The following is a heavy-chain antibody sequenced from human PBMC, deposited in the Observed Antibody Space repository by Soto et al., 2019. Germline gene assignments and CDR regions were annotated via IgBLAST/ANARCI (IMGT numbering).Heavy chain of an antibody. J-gene: IGHJ2*01. CDR1: GFTVSSNY. CDR2: IYSGGST. V-gene: IGHV3-53*01. D-gene: IGHD1-1*01. Sequence: EVQLVESGGGLIQPGGSLRLSCAASGFTVSSNYMSWVRQAPGKGLEWVSVIYSGGSTYYADSVKGRFTISRDNSKNTLYLQMNSLRAEDTAVYYCARAPRGMGWYFDLWGRGTLVTVSS. CDR3: ARAPRGMGWYFDL.